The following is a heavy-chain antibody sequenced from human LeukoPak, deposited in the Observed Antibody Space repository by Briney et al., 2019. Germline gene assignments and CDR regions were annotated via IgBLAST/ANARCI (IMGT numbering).Heavy chain of an antibody. Sequence: PSEPLYLPCAVYGGSFIGYYWSWIRQPPGKGLEWIGEINHSGSTNYNPSLKSRVTISVDTSKNQYSLKLSSVTAADTAVYYCASLLAFDYWGQGTLVTVSS. CDR1: GGSFIGYY. CDR3: ASLLAFDY. CDR2: INHSGST. J-gene: IGHJ4*02. V-gene: IGHV4-34*01.